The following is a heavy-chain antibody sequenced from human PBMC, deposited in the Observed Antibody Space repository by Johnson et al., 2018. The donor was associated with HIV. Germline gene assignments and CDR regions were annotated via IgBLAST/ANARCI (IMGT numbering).Heavy chain of an antibody. V-gene: IGHV3-20*04. J-gene: IGHJ3*02. Sequence: VQLVESGGGVVRPGGSLRLSCEASGFTFDDYGMSWVRHAPGKGLAWVSGINCNGGSTGYADSVKGRLPICRDNAKNSLYLQMNSLRAEDTAVYYCARESGPSSDAFDIWGQGTMVTVSS. CDR3: ARESGPSSDAFDI. D-gene: IGHD1-26*01. CDR2: INCNGGST. CDR1: GFTFDDYG.